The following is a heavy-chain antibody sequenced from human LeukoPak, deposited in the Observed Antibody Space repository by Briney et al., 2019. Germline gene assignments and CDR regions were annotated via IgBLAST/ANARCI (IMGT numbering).Heavy chain of an antibody. CDR3: ARVPGYCSSTSGQTPDV. V-gene: IGHV4-61*02. CDR1: GGSISSGSYY. D-gene: IGHD2-2*01. CDR2: IYTSGST. J-gene: IGHJ6*04. Sequence: SETLSLTCTVSGGSISSGSYYWSWIRQPAGKGLEWIGRIYTSGSTNYNPSLKSRVTISVDTSKNQFSLKLSSVTAADTAVYYCARVPGYCSSTSGQTPDVWGKGTTVTVSS.